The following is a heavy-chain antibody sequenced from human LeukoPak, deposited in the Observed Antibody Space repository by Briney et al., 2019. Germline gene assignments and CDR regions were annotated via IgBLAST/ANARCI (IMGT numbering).Heavy chain of an antibody. J-gene: IGHJ1*01. CDR1: GGSISSYY. CDR3: ARSFSRGRYCSGGSCSFAEYFQH. Sequence: SSETLSLTCTVSGGSISSYYWSWIRQPPGKGLEWIGHIYYDGTTNYNPSLKSRATSSVDTSKNQFSLKLSSVTAADTAVYYCARSFSRGRYCSGGSCSFAEYFQHWGQGTLVTVSS. V-gene: IGHV4-59*08. D-gene: IGHD2-15*01. CDR2: IYYDGTT.